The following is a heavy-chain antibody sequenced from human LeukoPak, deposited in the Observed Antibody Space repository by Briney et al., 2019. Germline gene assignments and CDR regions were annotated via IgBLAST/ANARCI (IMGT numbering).Heavy chain of an antibody. CDR3: TKEDRQLVCAH. Sequence: GGSLRLSCEASGFTFASHAMGWVRQAPGKGLEWVSSITRSAKSTYSADSVKGRATISRDNSRNTVDLQVTSLRVEDTATYCCTKEDRQLVCAHWGQGTLVTVSS. CDR2: ITRSAKST. J-gene: IGHJ4*02. CDR1: GFTFASHA. D-gene: IGHD5-18*01. V-gene: IGHV3-23*01.